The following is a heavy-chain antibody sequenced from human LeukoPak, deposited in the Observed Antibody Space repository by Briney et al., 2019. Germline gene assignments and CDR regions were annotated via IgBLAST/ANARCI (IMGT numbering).Heavy chain of an antibody. CDR2: VNLDSGVT. CDR3: AREPIRVFDYFDL. V-gene: IGHV1-2*02. J-gene: IGHJ2*01. Sequence: ASVKVSCKASGYTFSDYYMHWVRQAPGRGLEWMGCVNLDSGVTDYAQRFQGRITMTRDTSISTAYMDLSSLKSDDTGIYFCAREPIRVFDYFDLWGRGTLVTVSS. D-gene: IGHD3-9*01. CDR1: GYTFSDYY.